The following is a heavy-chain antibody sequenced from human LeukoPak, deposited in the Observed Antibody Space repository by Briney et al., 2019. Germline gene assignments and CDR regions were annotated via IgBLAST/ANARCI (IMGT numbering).Heavy chain of an antibody. J-gene: IGHJ6*03. Sequence: SGGSLRLSCAASGFTFSSYGMHWVRQAPGKGLEWVAFIRYDGSNKYYADSVKGRFTISRDNSKNTLYLQMNSLRSEDTAVYYCARGYGDYSNYYYYMDVWGKGTTVTVSS. CDR1: GFTFSSYG. CDR3: ARGYGDYSNYYYYMDV. CDR2: IRYDGSNK. V-gene: IGHV3-30*02. D-gene: IGHD4-17*01.